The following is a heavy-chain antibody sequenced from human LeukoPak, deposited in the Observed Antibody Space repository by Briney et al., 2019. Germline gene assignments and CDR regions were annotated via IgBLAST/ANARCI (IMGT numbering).Heavy chain of an antibody. J-gene: IGHJ4*02. D-gene: IGHD3-22*01. V-gene: IGHV4-39*07. CDR1: GGSISSSSYY. Sequence: SETLSLTCTVSGGSISSSSYYWGWIRQPPGKGLEWIGSIYYSGSTYYNPSLKSRVTISVDTSKNQVSLKMSSVTAADTAVYHCARVTEYYYDSSGHFEDYWSQGTLVTVSS. CDR2: IYYSGST. CDR3: ARVTEYYYDSSGHFEDY.